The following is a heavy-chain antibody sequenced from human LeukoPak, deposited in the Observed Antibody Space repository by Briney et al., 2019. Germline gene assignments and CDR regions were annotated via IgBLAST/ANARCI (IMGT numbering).Heavy chain of an antibody. CDR3: ARGLNWFDY. J-gene: IGHJ5*01. V-gene: IGHV4-59*01. D-gene: IGHD3-16*01. CDR2: IYYSGST. CDR1: GGSISSYY. Sequence: SETLSLTCTVSGGSISSYYWSWIRQPPGKGLEWIGYIYYSGSTNYNPSLKSRVTISVDKSKNQFSLKLSSMTAADTAVYYCARGLNWFDYWGQGTLVTVSS.